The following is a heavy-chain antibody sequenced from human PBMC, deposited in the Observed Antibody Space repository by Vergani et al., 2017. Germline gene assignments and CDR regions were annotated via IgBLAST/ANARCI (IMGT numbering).Heavy chain of an antibody. J-gene: IGHJ5*02. Sequence: QVQVVQSGAEVKKSGASAKVSCKTSGYTFSNYYMHWVRQAPGQGLEWMGRIIPILGIANYAQKFQGRVTITADKSTSTAYMELSSLRSEDTAVYYCASAGPSGGWFDPWGQGTLATVSS. V-gene: IGHV1-69*09. CDR2: IIPILGIA. CDR1: GYTFSNYY. D-gene: IGHD1-26*01. CDR3: ASAGPSGGWFDP.